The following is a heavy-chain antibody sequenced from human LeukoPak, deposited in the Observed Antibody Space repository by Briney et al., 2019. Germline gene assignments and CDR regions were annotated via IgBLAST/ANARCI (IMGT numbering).Heavy chain of an antibody. CDR2: INPNSGGT. V-gene: IGHV1-2*02. D-gene: IGHD3-10*01. Sequence: ASVKVSCKASGYTFTGYYMHWVRQAPGQGLEWMGWINPNSGGTNYAQKFQGRVTMTRDTSISTAYMELSRLRSDDTAVYYCARVYGLGSYFMANWFDPWGQGTLVTVSS. J-gene: IGHJ5*02. CDR3: ARVYGLGSYFMANWFDP. CDR1: GYTFTGYY.